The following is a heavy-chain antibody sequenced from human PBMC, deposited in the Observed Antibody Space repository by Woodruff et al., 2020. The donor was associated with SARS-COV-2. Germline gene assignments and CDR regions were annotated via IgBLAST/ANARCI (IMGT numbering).Heavy chain of an antibody. CDR1: YG. V-gene: IGHV1-3*01. J-gene: IGHJ4*02. CDR3: TPVTTGY. Sequence: YGIHWVRQAPGQRLEWMGWINADNGNTKFSQRFQGRVTISRDTSATTVYMELSSLRSEDTAVYYCTPVTTGYWGQGT. D-gene: IGHD4-17*01. CDR2: INADNGNT.